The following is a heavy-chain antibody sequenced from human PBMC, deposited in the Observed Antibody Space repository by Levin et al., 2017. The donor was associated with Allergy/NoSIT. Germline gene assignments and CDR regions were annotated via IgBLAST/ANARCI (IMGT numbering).Heavy chain of an antibody. Sequence: SGPTLVKPTQTLTLTCTFSGFSLSTSGVGVGWIRQPPGKALEWLALIYWDDDKRYSPSLKSRLTITKDTSKNQVVLTMTNMDPVDTATYYCAQGVKSITMVRGVIAFDIWGQGTMVTVSS. J-gene: IGHJ3*02. CDR2: IYWDDDK. CDR1: GFSLSTSGVG. CDR3: AQGVKSITMVRGVIAFDI. D-gene: IGHD3-10*01. V-gene: IGHV2-5*02.